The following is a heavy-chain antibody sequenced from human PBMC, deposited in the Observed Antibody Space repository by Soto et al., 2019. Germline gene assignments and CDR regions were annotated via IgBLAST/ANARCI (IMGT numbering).Heavy chain of an antibody. CDR3: AKDLGGKLRYYFDY. CDR1: GFTFSSYA. CDR2: ISGIGCST. J-gene: IGHJ4*02. Sequence: GGSLRLSCAASGFTFSSYAMSWVRQAPGKGLEWVSAISGIGCSTNYADSVKGRFTISRDNSKNTLYLQMNSLRAEDTAVDDCAKDLGGKLRYYFDYWGQGTLVTVSS. V-gene: IGHV3-23*01. D-gene: IGHD3-16*01.